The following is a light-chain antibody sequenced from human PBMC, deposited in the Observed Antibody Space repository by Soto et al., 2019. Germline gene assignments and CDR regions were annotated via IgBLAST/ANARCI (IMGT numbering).Light chain of an antibody. CDR2: DAS. CDR3: QQYTDRPRT. V-gene: IGKV3-15*01. J-gene: IGKJ1*01. CDR1: QYIGST. Sequence: DIGLTMSPATLSVSPGDRATLSGMASQYIGSTIAWYQQRSGQAPRLLIFDASIRLPTVPARFSGSVSGTEFALTISGLQSEDFAVYFCQQYTDRPRTFGQGTKVDIK.